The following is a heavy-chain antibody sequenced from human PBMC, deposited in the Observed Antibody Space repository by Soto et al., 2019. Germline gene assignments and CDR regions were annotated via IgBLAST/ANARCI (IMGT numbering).Heavy chain of an antibody. D-gene: IGHD3-16*01. Sequence: QVELQESGPGLVKPSGTLSLTCAASSGSVFTTNWWSWVRQSPGRGLQWSGDIDHSGSPKYNPSLKSRVSISIDKSQDRFFLILTSVTAAVTAVYYGARKPDAATAKVGGCCVFDVGGQGTRATVSS. CDR2: IDHSGSP. J-gene: IGHJ3*01. CDR3: ARKPDAATAKVGGCCVFDV. CDR1: SGSVFTTNW. V-gene: IGHV4-4*02.